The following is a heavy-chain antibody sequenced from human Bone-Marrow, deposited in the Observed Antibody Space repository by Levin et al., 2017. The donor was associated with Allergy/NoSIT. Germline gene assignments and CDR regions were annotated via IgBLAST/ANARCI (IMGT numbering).Heavy chain of an antibody. D-gene: IGHD2-15*01. CDR1: GFTFSNYG. CDR2: IWFDGGNK. J-gene: IGHJ4*02. CDR3: ARVYRTQCSGANCYGPADY. Sequence: GGSLRLSCAASGFTFSNYGMHWVRQAPGKGLEWVAVIWFDGGNKHYADSVKGRFTISRDNSKNTLYLQMNSLRAEDTAVYFCARVYRTQCSGANCYGPADYWGQGALVTVSS. V-gene: IGHV3-33*01.